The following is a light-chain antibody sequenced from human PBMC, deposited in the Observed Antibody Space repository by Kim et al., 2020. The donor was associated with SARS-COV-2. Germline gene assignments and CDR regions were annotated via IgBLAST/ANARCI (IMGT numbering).Light chain of an antibody. Sequence: EIVLTQSPATLSLSPGERATLSCRASQSVSSYLAWYQQKPGQAPRLLIYVASNRATGIPARFSGSGSGTDFTLTISSLEPEDFAVYYCQQRSNWPPSFGGGTKVDIK. CDR3: QQRSNWPPS. CDR2: VAS. V-gene: IGKV3-11*01. J-gene: IGKJ4*01. CDR1: QSVSSY.